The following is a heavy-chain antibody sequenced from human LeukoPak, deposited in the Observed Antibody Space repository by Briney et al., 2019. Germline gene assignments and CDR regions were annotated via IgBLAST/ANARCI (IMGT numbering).Heavy chain of an antibody. CDR1: GFTVSSNY. CDR3: ARGSSSSWYYYYYGMDV. CDR2: IYSGGST. D-gene: IGHD6-13*01. J-gene: IGHJ6*02. Sequence: GGSPRLSCAASGFTVSSNYMSWVRQAPGKGLEWVSVIYSGGSTYYADSVKGRFTISRDNSKNTLYLQMNSLRAEDTAVYYCARGSSSSWYYYYYGMDVWGQGTTVTVSS. V-gene: IGHV3-66*01.